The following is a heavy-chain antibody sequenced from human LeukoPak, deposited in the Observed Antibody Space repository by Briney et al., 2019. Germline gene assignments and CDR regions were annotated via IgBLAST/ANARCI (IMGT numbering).Heavy chain of an antibody. CDR1: GFTFSSYS. J-gene: IGHJ4*01. CDR3: ARYSSGWFVGGGGRAPPDY. CDR2: ISSSSSYI. V-gene: IGHV3-21*01. D-gene: IGHD6-19*01. Sequence: GGSLRLSCAASGFTFSSYSMNWVRQAPGKGLEWVSSISSSSSYIYYADSVKGRFTISRDNAKNSLYLQMNSLRAEDTAVYYCARYSSGWFVGGGGRAPPDYWGQGTLVTVSS.